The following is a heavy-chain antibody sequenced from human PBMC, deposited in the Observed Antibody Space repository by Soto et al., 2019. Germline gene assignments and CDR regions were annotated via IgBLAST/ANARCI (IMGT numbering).Heavy chain of an antibody. CDR1: DYTFTSDG. Sequence: QVQLVQSGAEVKKPGASVKVSCKASDYTFTSDGISWVRQAPGQGLEWMGWISAYNGNTKYAQKFQGRVTMTTDTTTSTAYMELRSLISDDTAVYYCAGDLGGALIDYWGKGALVTVSS. J-gene: IGHJ4*02. V-gene: IGHV1-18*01. CDR3: AGDLGGALIDY. CDR2: ISAYNGNT.